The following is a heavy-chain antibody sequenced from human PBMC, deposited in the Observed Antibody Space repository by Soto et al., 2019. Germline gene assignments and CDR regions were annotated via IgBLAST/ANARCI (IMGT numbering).Heavy chain of an antibody. CDR3: ARGAGDFCGPNSFDL. CDR1: GDSIIRSF. D-gene: IGHD3-16*01. CDR2: ISDSGVT. J-gene: IGHJ3*01. V-gene: IGHV4-59*01. Sequence: QVQLQESGPRLVKSSATLSLVCSVSGDSIIRSFWVWIRQSPGKGLEYIGYISDSGVTDYDPSLKSWDTIAVDTSKTQFPLKPPSVTVADTAMYYCARGAGDFCGPNSFDLWGQGTMVTVSS.